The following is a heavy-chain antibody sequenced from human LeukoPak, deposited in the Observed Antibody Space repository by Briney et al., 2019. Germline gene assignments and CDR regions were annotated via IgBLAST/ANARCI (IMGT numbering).Heavy chain of an antibody. CDR1: GFTFSSYS. J-gene: IGHJ4*02. CDR2: ISSSSSTI. Sequence: GGSLRLSCAASGFTFSSYSMNWVRQAPGKGLEWVSYISSSSSTIYYADSVKGRFTISRDNAKNSLYLQMNSLRAEDTAVYYCARDARVVVVPAASPPPGDYWGQGTLVTVSS. V-gene: IGHV3-48*01. D-gene: IGHD2-2*01. CDR3: ARDARVVVVPAASPPPGDY.